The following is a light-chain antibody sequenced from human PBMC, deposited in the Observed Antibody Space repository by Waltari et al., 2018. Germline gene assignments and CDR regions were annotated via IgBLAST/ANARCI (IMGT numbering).Light chain of an antibody. CDR3: QQSYSTPYT. V-gene: IGKV1-39*01. CDR2: AAS. CDR1: ETIISY. J-gene: IGKJ2*01. Sequence: DIQMTQSPSSLSASVGDRVTITCRANETIISYLHWYQQKPGKAPNLLIYAASSLQSGVPSRFSGSGSGTDFTLTISSLQAEDFATYYCQQSYSTPYTFGQGTKLEIK.